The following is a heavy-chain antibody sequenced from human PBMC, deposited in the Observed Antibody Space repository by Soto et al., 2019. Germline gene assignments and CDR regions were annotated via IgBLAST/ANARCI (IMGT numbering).Heavy chain of an antibody. J-gene: IGHJ6*02. CDR2: INAGNGNT. CDR3: ARGVENIVVGLDVFGYYGMDV. V-gene: IGHV1-3*01. D-gene: IGHD2-2*01. Sequence: QVQLVQSGAEVKKPGASVKVSCKASGYSFTSYAIYWVRQAPGQRLEWMGWINAGNGNTKYSQKLQGRVTFTGDTSASTAHMELSSLRSEDTAVDFCARGVENIVVGLDVFGYYGMDVWGQGTTVTVSS. CDR1: GYSFTSYA.